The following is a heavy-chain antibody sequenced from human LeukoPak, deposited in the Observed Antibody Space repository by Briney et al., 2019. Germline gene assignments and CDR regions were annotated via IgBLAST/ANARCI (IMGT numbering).Heavy chain of an antibody. J-gene: IGHJ4*02. CDR3: AKRGVVIRVILVELYKEAYYFDS. V-gene: IGHV3-23*01. CDR1: GITLSNYG. Sequence: PGGSLRLSCAVSGITLSNYGMSWVRQAPGKGLEWVAGLSGSGGGTNYADSVKGRFTISRDTAKKTLYLQMNSLRAEDTAVYFCAKRGVVIRVILVELYKEAYYFDSGGEGALVTVSS. CDR2: LSGSGGGT. D-gene: IGHD3-10*01.